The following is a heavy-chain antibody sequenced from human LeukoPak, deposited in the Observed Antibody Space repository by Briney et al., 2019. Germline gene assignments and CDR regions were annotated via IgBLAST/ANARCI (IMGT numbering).Heavy chain of an antibody. CDR3: ASRGSSSWQSGSFDY. D-gene: IGHD6-13*01. V-gene: IGHV1-8*03. Sequence: ASVNVSCKASGYTFTSYDINWVRQATGQGLEWMGWMNPNSGNTGYAQKFQGRVTITRNTSISTAYMELSSLRSEDTAVYYCASRGSSSWQSGSFDYWGQGTLVTVSS. J-gene: IGHJ4*02. CDR1: GYTFTSYD. CDR2: MNPNSGNT.